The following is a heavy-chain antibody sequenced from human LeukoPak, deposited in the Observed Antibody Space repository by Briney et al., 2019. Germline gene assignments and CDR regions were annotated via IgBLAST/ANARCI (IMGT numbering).Heavy chain of an antibody. J-gene: IGHJ4*02. CDR3: SKARTMVRGIGNDLYYFDY. V-gene: IGHV3-23*01. D-gene: IGHD3-10*01. CDR1: RFTPSSYA. Sequence: RGSLRLSSAAPRFTPSSYAMSSVRQAPGKGLEWGSAISGSGGITYSADSVKGRFTISRDNSKNALYLQMNSLRAEDTAVSYWSKARTMVRGIGNDLYYFDYWGQGTLVTVSS. CDR2: ISGSGGIT.